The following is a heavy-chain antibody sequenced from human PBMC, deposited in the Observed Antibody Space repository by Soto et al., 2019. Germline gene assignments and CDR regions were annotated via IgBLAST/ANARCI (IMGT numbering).Heavy chain of an antibody. CDR1: GFTFNTYP. CDR3: AKGVLSLHCGMEV. J-gene: IGHJ6*02. CDR2: ISSTAGRTS. V-gene: IGHV3-23*01. Sequence: EVQLLQSGGGVVPPGGSLRLACATSGFTFNTYPMTWVRQAPGKGLEWVSSISSTAGRTSSYADSVKGRFAISRAFSVNTVYLQMNNLRVDDTAVYFYAKGVLSLHCGMEVWGQGPTVTVAS. D-gene: IGHD3-16*02.